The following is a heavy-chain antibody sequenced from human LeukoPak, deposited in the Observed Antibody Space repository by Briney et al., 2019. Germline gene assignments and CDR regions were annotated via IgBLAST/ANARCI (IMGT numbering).Heavy chain of an antibody. CDR3: AKAGDFYGPGD. V-gene: IGHV3-30*18. J-gene: IGHJ4*02. D-gene: IGHD2/OR15-2a*01. Sequence: PGGPLTLSCAASGFTFSHYGIHWVPQAPGEGLEGMAVISHDGSKKYYADSVKGRFSMSRDNSNNTLYLHMNSLRVEDTAVYYCAKAGDFYGPGDWGQGTLVTASS. CDR1: GFTFSHYG. CDR2: ISHDGSKK.